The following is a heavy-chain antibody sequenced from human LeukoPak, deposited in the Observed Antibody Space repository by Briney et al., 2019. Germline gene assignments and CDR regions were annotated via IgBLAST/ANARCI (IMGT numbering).Heavy chain of an antibody. D-gene: IGHD3-22*01. CDR3: AVDTYYYDSSGFGDAFDI. CDR2: IIPIFGTA. V-gene: IGHV1-69*13. J-gene: IGHJ3*02. CDR1: GGTFSSYA. Sequence: GASVKVSCKASGGTFSSYAISWVRQAPGQGLEWMGGIIPIFGTANYAQKFQGRVTITADESTSTAYMELSSLRSEDTAVYYCAVDTYYYDSSGFGDAFDIWGQGTMVTVSS.